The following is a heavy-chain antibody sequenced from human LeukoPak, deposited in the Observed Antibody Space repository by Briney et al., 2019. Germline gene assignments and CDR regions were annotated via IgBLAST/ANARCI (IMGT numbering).Heavy chain of an antibody. V-gene: IGHV3-23*01. Sequence: GGSLRPSCAASGFTFSSYAMSWVRQAPGKGPEWVSAISGSGVSTYYADSVKGRFTISRDNSKNTLYLAMSSLRAEDTAVFYCAKVATKSASGWPDYWGQGTLVTVSS. J-gene: IGHJ4*02. CDR2: ISGSGVST. D-gene: IGHD6-19*01. CDR3: AKVATKSASGWPDY. CDR1: GFTFSSYA.